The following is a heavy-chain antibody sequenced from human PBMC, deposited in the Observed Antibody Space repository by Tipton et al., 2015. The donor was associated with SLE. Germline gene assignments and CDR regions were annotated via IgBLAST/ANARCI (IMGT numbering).Heavy chain of an antibody. CDR1: GFTFSGSA. Sequence: SLRLSCAASGFTFSGSAMHWVRQASGKGLEWVGRIRSKANSYATAYAASVKGGFTISRDDSKNTAYLQMNSLKTEDTAVYYCTRHMYYYDSSGYLDYWGQGTLVTVSS. CDR3: TRHMYYYDSSGYLDY. V-gene: IGHV3-73*01. CDR2: IRSKANSYAT. D-gene: IGHD3-22*01. J-gene: IGHJ4*02.